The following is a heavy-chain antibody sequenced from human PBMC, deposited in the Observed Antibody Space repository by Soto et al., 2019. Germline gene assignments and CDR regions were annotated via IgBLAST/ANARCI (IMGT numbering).Heavy chain of an antibody. CDR3: AIQDCTNDVCLEAAVTVGGALES. J-gene: IGHJ1*01. D-gene: IGHD2-8*01. CDR1: GFTFRKFW. Sequence: EVQLVQSGGGLAQPGKSLRLSCAASGFTFRKFWMHWVRQVPGKGPVWVSYFSSDGTTTDYADSVKVRFTISRDNAKDTLYLQMDSLRAEDTAVYYCAIQDCTNDVCLEAAVTVGGALESWGQGTLVTVSS. CDR2: FSSDGTTT. V-gene: IGHV3-74*01.